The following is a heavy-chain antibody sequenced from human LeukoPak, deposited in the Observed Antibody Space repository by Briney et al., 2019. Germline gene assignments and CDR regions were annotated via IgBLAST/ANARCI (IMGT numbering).Heavy chain of an antibody. CDR3: ARDSVGSSSSDGFDH. V-gene: IGHV4-30-4*01. D-gene: IGHD6-6*01. CDR1: GGSISSGDYY. J-gene: IGHJ4*02. CDR2: IYYSGST. Sequence: SETLSLTCTVSGGSISSGDYYWSWIRQPPGKGLEWIGYIYYSGSTYYNPSLKSRVTISVDTSKNQFSLKLSSVTAADTAVYYCARDSVGSSSSDGFDHWGQGTLVTVSS.